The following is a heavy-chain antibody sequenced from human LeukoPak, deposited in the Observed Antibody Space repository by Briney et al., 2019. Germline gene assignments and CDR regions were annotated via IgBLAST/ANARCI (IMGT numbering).Heavy chain of an antibody. CDR1: GFTFSSYA. J-gene: IGHJ4*02. V-gene: IGHV3-74*01. Sequence: GGSLRLSCAASGFTFSSYAMSWVRQAPGKGLVWVSRINSDGSSTSYADSVKGRFTISRDNARNTLYLQMNSLRAEDTAVYYCARDGHFNWNDKLTLDSWGQGTLVTVSS. D-gene: IGHD1-20*01. CDR2: INSDGSST. CDR3: ARDGHFNWNDKLTLDS.